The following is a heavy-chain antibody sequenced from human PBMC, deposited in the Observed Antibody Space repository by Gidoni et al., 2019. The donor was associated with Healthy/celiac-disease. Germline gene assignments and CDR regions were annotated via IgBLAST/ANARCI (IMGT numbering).Heavy chain of an antibody. V-gene: IGHV3-53*01. D-gene: IGHD6-19*01. Sequence: EVPLVESGGGLSPPGGSLRLSCAASGFTVSSNYMSWVRQAPGKGLEWVSVIYSGGSTYYADSVKGRFTISRDNSKNTLYLQMNSLRAEDTAVYYCARERPSGYSSGWGPFQHWGQGTLVTVSS. CDR3: ARERPSGYSSGWGPFQH. CDR2: IYSGGST. CDR1: GFTVSSNY. J-gene: IGHJ1*01.